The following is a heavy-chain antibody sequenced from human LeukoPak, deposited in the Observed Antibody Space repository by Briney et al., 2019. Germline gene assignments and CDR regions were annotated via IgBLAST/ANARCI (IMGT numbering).Heavy chain of an antibody. CDR3: AKSIVVVPAAMDY. V-gene: IGHV3-30*04. D-gene: IGHD2-2*01. CDR1: GFTFATYA. CDR2: ISYDGSTK. Sequence: GRSLRLSCAASGFTFATYAMHWARQAPGKGLEWEAVISYDGSTKYYADSVKGRFTISRDNSKNTLYLQMNSLRAEDTAVYYCAKSIVVVPAAMDYWGQGTLVTVSS. J-gene: IGHJ4*02.